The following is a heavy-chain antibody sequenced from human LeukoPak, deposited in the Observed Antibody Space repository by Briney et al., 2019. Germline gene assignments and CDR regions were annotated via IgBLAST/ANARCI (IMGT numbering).Heavy chain of an antibody. V-gene: IGHV3-74*01. CDR1: GFTFSSYW. CDR2: IDSGGSGT. CDR3: AREGHLVSRFDY. J-gene: IGHJ4*02. D-gene: IGHD6-13*01. Sequence: PGGSLRLSCAASGFTFSSYWMHWVRQAPGTGLVWVSRIDSGGSGTSYADSVKGRFTISRDNAKNTLYLQMSSLRAEDTAVYYCAREGHLVSRFDYWGQGTLVTVSS.